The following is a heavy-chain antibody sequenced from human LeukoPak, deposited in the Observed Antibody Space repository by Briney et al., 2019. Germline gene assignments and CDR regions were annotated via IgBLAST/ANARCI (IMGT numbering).Heavy chain of an antibody. Sequence: ASVKVSCKASGYSFTSYDISWVRQATGQGLEWMGWMNPDSGNTGYAQKFQGRVTMTRDTSISTAYMELSSLRSDDTAVYYCAKSTMGTRRSNDLWGRGTLVTVSS. CDR3: AKSTMGTRRSNDL. J-gene: IGHJ5*02. D-gene: IGHD3-10*01. CDR2: MNPDSGNT. V-gene: IGHV1-8*01. CDR1: GYSFTSYD.